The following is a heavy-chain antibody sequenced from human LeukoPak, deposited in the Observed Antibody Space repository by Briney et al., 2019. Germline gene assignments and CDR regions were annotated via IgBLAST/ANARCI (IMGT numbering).Heavy chain of an antibody. V-gene: IGHV1-18*01. CDR3: ARSGRSWYDWSDP. CDR1: GYTFSNYG. J-gene: IGHJ5*02. D-gene: IGHD6-13*01. Sequence: ASVKVSCKASGYTFSNYGINWLRQAPGQGLEWMGWISDYNSNRNYVQKFQGRFTLTADTSSSTAYMELRSLTSGDTATYYCARSGRSWYDWSDPWGQGTQVTVSA. CDR2: ISDYNSNR.